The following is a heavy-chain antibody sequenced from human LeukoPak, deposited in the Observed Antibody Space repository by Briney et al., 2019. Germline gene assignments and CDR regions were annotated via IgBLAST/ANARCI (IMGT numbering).Heavy chain of an antibody. Sequence: ASVKVSCKASGYTFTGYYMHWVRQAPEQGLEWMGWINPNSGGTNYAQKFQGRVTMTRDTSISTAYMELSRLRSDDTAVYYCARVGVPAATPFFDYWGQGTLVTVSS. CDR2: INPNSGGT. V-gene: IGHV1-2*02. D-gene: IGHD2-2*01. CDR1: GYTFTGYY. CDR3: ARVGVPAATPFFDY. J-gene: IGHJ4*02.